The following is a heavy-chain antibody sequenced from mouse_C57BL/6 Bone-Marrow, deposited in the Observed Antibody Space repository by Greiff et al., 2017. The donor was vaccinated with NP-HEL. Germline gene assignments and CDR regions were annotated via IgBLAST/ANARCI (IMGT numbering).Heavy chain of an antibody. J-gene: IGHJ4*01. Sequence: VQLQQPGAELVKPGASVKLSCKASGYTFTSYWMHWVKQRPGQGLEWIGMIHPNSGSTNYNEKFKSKATLTVDKSSSTAYMQLSSLTSEDSAVYYCASRYGYEDYYAMGYWGQGTSVTVSS. V-gene: IGHV1-64*01. CDR2: IHPNSGST. CDR3: ASRYGYEDYYAMGY. CDR1: GYTFTSYW. D-gene: IGHD2-2*01.